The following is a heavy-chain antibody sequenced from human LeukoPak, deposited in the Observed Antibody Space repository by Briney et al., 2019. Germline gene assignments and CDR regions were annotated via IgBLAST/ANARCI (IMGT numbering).Heavy chain of an antibody. J-gene: IGHJ4*02. Sequence: ASVKVSCKASGYTFTSYGISWVRQAPGQGLEWMGWISAYNGNTNYAQKPQGRVTMTTDTSTSTAYTELRSLRSDETAVYYCATVDTAIVPPGDFWGQGTLVTVSS. CDR1: GYTFTSYG. V-gene: IGHV1-18*01. CDR2: ISAYNGNT. D-gene: IGHD5-18*01. CDR3: ATVDTAIVPPGDF.